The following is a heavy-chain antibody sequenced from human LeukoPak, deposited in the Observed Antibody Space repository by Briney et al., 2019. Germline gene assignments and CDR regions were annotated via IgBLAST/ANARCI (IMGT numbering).Heavy chain of an antibody. Sequence: ASVKVSCRASGYTFTNHPITWVRQAPGQGLERMGWISNYNGETEYAQNLQDRVTMTTDTSTNTAYMELRSLRSDDTAVYYCARGGHSSYYYDYWGQGTPVTVSS. J-gene: IGHJ4*02. CDR2: ISNYNGET. CDR3: ARGGHSSYYYDY. D-gene: IGHD2-21*01. CDR1: GYTFTNHP. V-gene: IGHV1-18*01.